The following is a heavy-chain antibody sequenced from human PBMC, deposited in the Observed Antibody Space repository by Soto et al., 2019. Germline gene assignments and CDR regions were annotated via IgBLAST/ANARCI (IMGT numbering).Heavy chain of an antibody. J-gene: IGHJ4*02. D-gene: IGHD6-13*01. CDR2: ISPGGAS. V-gene: IGHV3-23*01. CDR3: AKVLISGRWYAED. CDR1: GFTFSTCV. Sequence: EVPLLESGGGLVQPGESLRLSCGASGFTFSTCVMTWVRQAPGTGLEWVATISPGGASFYADSVKGRFTISRDNAKNTMYLPMKNLRVEDTAVVYCAKVLISGRWYAEDWGQGTMVTVSS.